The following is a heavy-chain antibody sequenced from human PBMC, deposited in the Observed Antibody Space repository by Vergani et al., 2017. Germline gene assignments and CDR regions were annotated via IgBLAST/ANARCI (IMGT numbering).Heavy chain of an antibody. CDR2: IYTSGST. D-gene: IGHD3-9*01. V-gene: IGHV4-61*02. CDR1: GGSISSGSYY. J-gene: IGHJ4*02. CDR3: AREGDDILTGPDD. Sequence: QVQLQESGPGLVKPSQTLSLTCTVSGGSISSGSYYWSWIRQPAGKGLEWIGRIYTSGSTNYNPSLKSRVTISVDTSKNQFSLKLSSVTAADTAVYYCAREGDDILTGPDDGGQGTLVT.